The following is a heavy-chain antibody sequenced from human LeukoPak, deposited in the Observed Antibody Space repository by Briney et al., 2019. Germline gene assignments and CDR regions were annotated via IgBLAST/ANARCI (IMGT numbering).Heavy chain of an antibody. J-gene: IGHJ4*02. CDR2: IKSKTDGGTT. CDR1: GFTFSNAW. Sequence: GGSLRLSCAASGFTFSNAWMSWVRQAPGKGLEWVGRIKSKTDGGTTDYAAPVKGRFTISRDDSKNTLYLQMNSLKTEDTAVYYCTGATIYSSSSFDYWGQGTLVTVSS. D-gene: IGHD6-6*01. V-gene: IGHV3-15*01. CDR3: TGATIYSSSSFDY.